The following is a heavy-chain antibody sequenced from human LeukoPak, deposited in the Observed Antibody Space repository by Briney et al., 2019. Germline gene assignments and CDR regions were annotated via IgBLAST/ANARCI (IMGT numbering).Heavy chain of an antibody. J-gene: IGHJ6*03. D-gene: IGHD2-21*02. CDR1: GGTFSSYA. CDR2: IIPIFGTA. V-gene: IGHV1-69*06. Sequence: GASVKVSCKASGGTFSSYAISWVRQAPGQGLEWMGGIIPIFGTANYAQKFQGRVTITADKSTSTAYMELSSLRSEDTAVYYCASTGRGDAYYYYYYMDVWGKGTTVTVSS. CDR3: ASTGRGDAYYYYYYMDV.